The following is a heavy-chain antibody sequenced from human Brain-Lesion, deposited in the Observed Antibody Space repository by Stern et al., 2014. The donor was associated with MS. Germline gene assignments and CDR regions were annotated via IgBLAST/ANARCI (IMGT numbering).Heavy chain of an antibody. CDR1: GYTFTDYF. J-gene: IGHJ6*02. Sequence: VQLVQSGAEVKKPGASPMVSCTASGYTFTDYFMHWVRQAPGQGLQWLARINAYSGNTKYAQTFKGWVTMTRDTAISTAYLELNSLRSDDTAVYYGARVSGGVFGGMDVGGQGTTVT. V-gene: IGHV1-2*04. D-gene: IGHD4-23*01. CDR3: ARVSGGVFGGMDV. CDR2: INAYSGNT.